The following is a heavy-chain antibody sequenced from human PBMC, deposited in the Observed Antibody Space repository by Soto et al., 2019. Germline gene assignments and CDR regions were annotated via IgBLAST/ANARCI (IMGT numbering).Heavy chain of an antibody. V-gene: IGHV1-2*02. D-gene: IGHD1-26*01. CDR2: INPNSGGT. J-gene: IGHJ5*02. Sequence: QVQLVQSGAEVKKPGASVKVSCKASGYTCTGYYMHWVRQAPGQGLEWRGWINPNSGGTNYAQKFQGRVTMTRDTSISTAYMELSRLRSDDTDVYYCARGPSGRYNWFDPWGQGTLVTVSS. CDR3: ARGPSGRYNWFDP. CDR1: GYTCTGYY.